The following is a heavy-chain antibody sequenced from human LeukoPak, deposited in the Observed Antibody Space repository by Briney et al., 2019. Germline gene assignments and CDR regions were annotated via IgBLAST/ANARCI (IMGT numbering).Heavy chain of an antibody. CDR3: ARNYDSSGYVDY. CDR2: MNPNSGNT. J-gene: IGHJ4*02. Sequence: ASVKVSCKASGYTFTSYDINWVRQATGQGLEWMGWMNPNSGNTGYAQKFQGRVTITRNTSISTAYMELSSLRFEDTAVYYCARNYDSSGYVDYWGQGTLVTVSS. D-gene: IGHD3-22*01. CDR1: GYTFTSYD. V-gene: IGHV1-8*03.